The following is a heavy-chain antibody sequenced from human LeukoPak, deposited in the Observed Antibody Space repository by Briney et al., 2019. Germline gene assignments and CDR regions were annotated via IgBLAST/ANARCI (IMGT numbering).Heavy chain of an antibody. V-gene: IGHV4-59*01. D-gene: IGHD1-26*01. CDR3: ATTTSGGDAFDI. CDR1: GGSITHYY. J-gene: IGHJ3*02. CDR2: SYYSGST. Sequence: PSETLSLTCTVSGGSITHYYWTWIRQPPGKTLEWIGYSYYSGSTKYNPSLKSRVTISVDTSNNQFSLNLKSVTAADTAVYYCATTTSGGDAFDIWGQGTMVTVSS.